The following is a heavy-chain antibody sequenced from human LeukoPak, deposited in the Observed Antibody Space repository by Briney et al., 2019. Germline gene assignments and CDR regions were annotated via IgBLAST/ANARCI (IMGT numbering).Heavy chain of an antibody. D-gene: IGHD3-22*01. V-gene: IGHV1-69*13. CDR1: GGTFRNYA. Sequence: GASVKVSCKASGGTFRNYAISWVRQAPGQGLEWMGGIIPIFGTANYGQKFQGRVTITADESTSTAYIELSSLGSEDTAVYYCARGWDSSGQIPFFYWGQGTLVTVSS. CDR3: ARGWDSSGQIPFFY. CDR2: IIPIFGTA. J-gene: IGHJ4*02.